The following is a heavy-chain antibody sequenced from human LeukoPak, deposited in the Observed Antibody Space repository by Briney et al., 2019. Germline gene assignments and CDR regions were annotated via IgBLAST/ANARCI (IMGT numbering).Heavy chain of an antibody. CDR1: GFTFSNYA. J-gene: IGHJ4*02. CDR2: ISGSGSST. Sequence: GGSLRLSCAASGFTFSNYAMSWVRQAPGKGLEWVSTISGSGSSTYYADSVKGRFTISRDNSKNTVYLQMNSLRAEDTAVYYCAKELSGYSYSYDYWGQGTLVTVSS. V-gene: IGHV3-23*01. D-gene: IGHD5-18*01. CDR3: AKELSGYSYSYDY.